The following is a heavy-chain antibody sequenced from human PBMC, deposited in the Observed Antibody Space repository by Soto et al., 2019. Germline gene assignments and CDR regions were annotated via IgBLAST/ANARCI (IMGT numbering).Heavy chain of an antibody. D-gene: IGHD6-13*01. CDR2: ISYDGSNK. J-gene: IGHJ4*02. V-gene: IGHV3-30-3*01. CDR1: GFTFSSYA. Sequence: GGSLRLSCAASGFTFSSYARHWVRQAPGKGLEWVAVISYDGSNKYYADSVKGRFTISRDNSKNTLYLQMNSLRAEDTAVYYCARDPSAAAASYFDYWGQGTLVTVSS. CDR3: ARDPSAAAASYFDY.